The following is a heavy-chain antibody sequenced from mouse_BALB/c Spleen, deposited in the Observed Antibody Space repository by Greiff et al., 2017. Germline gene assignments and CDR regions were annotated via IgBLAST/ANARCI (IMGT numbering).Heavy chain of an antibody. CDR2: ISSGSSTI. CDR3: ARSRGNYDAMDY. Sequence: DVKLVESGGGLVQPGGSRKLSCAASGFTFSSFGMHWVRQAPEKGLAWVAYISSGSSTIYYADTVKGRFTISRDNPKNTLFLQMTSLRSEDTAMYYCARSRGNYDAMDYWGQGTSVTVSS. V-gene: IGHV5-17*02. CDR1: GFTFSSFG. J-gene: IGHJ4*01.